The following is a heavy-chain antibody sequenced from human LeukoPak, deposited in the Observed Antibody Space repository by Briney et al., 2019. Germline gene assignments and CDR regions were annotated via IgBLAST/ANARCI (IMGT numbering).Heavy chain of an antibody. CDR1: GGTFSSYA. V-gene: IGHV1-69*13. Sequence: GASVKVSCKASGGTFSSYAISWVRQAPGQGLEWMGGIIPIFGTANYAQKFQGRVTITADESTSTAYMELSSLRSEDTAVYYCARGRRELISNWFDPWGQGTLVTVSS. D-gene: IGHD1-26*01. J-gene: IGHJ5*02. CDR3: ARGRRELISNWFDP. CDR2: IIPIFGTA.